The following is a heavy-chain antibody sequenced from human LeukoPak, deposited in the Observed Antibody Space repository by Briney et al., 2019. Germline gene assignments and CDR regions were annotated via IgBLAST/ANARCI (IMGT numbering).Heavy chain of an antibody. CDR1: GFTFGDYA. V-gene: IGHV3-49*04. CDR3: TRDAPLYSSSWTYYYYYYMDV. CDR2: IRSKAYGGTT. J-gene: IGHJ6*03. Sequence: GGSLRLSRTASGFTFGDYAMSWVRQAPGKGLEWVGFIRSKAYGGTTEYAASVKGRFTISRDDSKSIAYLQMNSLKTEDTAVYYCTRDAPLYSSSWTYYYYYYMDVWGKGTTVTVSS. D-gene: IGHD6-13*01.